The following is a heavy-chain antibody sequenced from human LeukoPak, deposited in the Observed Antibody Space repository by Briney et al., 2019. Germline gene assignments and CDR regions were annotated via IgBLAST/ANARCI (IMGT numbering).Heavy chain of an antibody. CDR2: FYYSGT. V-gene: IGHV4-59*11. CDR3: TRVSYYGTQPPD. J-gene: IGHJ4*02. D-gene: IGHD3-10*01. CDR1: GASISSQY. Sequence: SETLSLTFTVSGASISSQYWGWIRQPPGKGLEWIGNFYYSGTNYNPSLESRVTISVDTSNNQFSLSVSSVTAADTAVYYCTRVSYYGTQPPDWGQGTLVTVSS.